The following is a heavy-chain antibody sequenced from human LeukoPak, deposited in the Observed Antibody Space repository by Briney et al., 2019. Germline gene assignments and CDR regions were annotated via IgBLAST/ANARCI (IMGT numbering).Heavy chain of an antibody. CDR1: GYTFTSYG. J-gene: IGHJ5*02. V-gene: IGHV1-18*01. Sequence: ASVKVSCKASGYTFTSYGISWVRQAPGQGLEWMGWISAYNGNTNYAQKLQGRVTMTTDTSTSTAYMELRSLRSDDTAVYYCARPDYDFWSGGTNWFDPWGQGTLVTVSS. CDR2: ISAYNGNT. D-gene: IGHD3-3*01. CDR3: ARPDYDFWSGGTNWFDP.